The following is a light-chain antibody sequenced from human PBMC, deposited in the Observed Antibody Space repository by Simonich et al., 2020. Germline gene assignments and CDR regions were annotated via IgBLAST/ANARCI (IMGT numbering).Light chain of an antibody. Sequence: DIVMTQSPDSLAVSLVERATITYKSSKSVLYSSKNKNYLALYQQKTGQPPKLLIYWASTRESGCPDRFSGSGSGTDFTLTISSLQAEDVAVYYCQQYYSTTYTFGQGTKLEIK. J-gene: IGKJ2*01. CDR2: WAS. CDR1: KSVLYSSKNKNY. CDR3: QQYYSTTYT. V-gene: IGKV4-1*01.